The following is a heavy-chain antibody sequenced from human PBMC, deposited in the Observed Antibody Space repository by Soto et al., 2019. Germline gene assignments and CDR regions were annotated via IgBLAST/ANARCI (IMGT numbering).Heavy chain of an antibody. J-gene: IGHJ4*02. V-gene: IGHV3-11*06. D-gene: IGHD4-17*01. CDR2: ISSSSSYT. Sequence: QVQLVDSGGGLVKRGGSLRLSCAASGFSGSDYYMGWIRQAPGKGLEWVSYISSSSSYTNYADSVKGRFSISRDNAKNSVYLQMNSLRAEDTAVYYCARGRTTLTTELGYWGQGTLVTVSS. CDR3: ARGRTTLTTELGY. CDR1: GFSGSDYY.